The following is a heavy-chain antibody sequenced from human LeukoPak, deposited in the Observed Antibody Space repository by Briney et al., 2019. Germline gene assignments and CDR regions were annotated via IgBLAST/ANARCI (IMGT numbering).Heavy chain of an antibody. D-gene: IGHD6-6*01. V-gene: IGHV4-34*01. CDR3: ARTSIATRHFDY. CDR1: GGSFSGYY. J-gene: IGHJ4*02. Sequence: PSETLSLTCAVYGGSFSGYYWSWIRQPPGKGLEWIGEINHSGSTNYNPSLKSRVTISVDTSKNQFSLKLSSVTAADTAVYYCARTSIATRHFDYWGQGTLVTVSS. CDR2: INHSGST.